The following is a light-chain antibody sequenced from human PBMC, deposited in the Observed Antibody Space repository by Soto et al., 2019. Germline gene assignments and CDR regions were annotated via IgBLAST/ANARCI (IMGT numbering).Light chain of an antibody. CDR3: HQYSRSPFS. Sequence: EIVLTQSPGTLSLSPGERATLSCRASQSVSSNYLAWFQQKPGQAPRLLIYGASSRATGIPDRFSGSGSGTDFTLTISRLEPEDFAVYYCHQYSRSPFSVGQGTKAEIK. J-gene: IGKJ2*01. V-gene: IGKV3-20*01. CDR1: QSVSSNY. CDR2: GAS.